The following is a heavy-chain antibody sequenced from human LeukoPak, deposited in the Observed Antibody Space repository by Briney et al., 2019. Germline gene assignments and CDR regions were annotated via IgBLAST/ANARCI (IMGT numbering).Heavy chain of an antibody. Sequence: PGGSLRLSCAASGFTFSSYGMHWVRQAPGKGLEWVAVIWYDGSNKYYADSVKGRFTISRDNSKNTLYLQMNSLRAEDTAVYYCAKDLAAGSIPYYGMDVWGQGTTVTVSS. D-gene: IGHD6-13*01. CDR1: GFTFSSYG. J-gene: IGHJ6*02. CDR2: IWYDGSNK. V-gene: IGHV3-33*06. CDR3: AKDLAAGSIPYYGMDV.